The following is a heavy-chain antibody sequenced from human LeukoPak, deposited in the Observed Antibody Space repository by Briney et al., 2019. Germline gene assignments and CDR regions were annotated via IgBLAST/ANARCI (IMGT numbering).Heavy chain of an antibody. J-gene: IGHJ4*02. CDR1: GYTFTGYY. CDR3: ASQEGLWFRAQLWPSLDY. CDR2: INPNSGGT. V-gene: IGHV1-2*06. Sequence: ASVKVSCKASGYTFTGYYMHWVRQAPGQGLEWMGRINPNSGGTNYAQKFQGRVTMTRDTSISTAYMELSRLRSDDTAVYYCASQEGLWFRAQLWPSLDYWGQGPLVTVS. D-gene: IGHD5-18*01.